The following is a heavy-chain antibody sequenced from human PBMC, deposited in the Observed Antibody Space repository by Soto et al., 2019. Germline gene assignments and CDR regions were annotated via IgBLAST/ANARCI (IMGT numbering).Heavy chain of an antibody. CDR1: GFTFSSYS. J-gene: IGHJ6*02. D-gene: IGHD2-15*01. Sequence: GGSLRLSCAASGFTFSSYSMNWVRQAPGKGLEWVSYISSSSSTIYYADSVKGRFTISRDNAKNSLYLQMNSLRDEDTAVYYCARGGEMATTQRGRWWTGLKVGYYYGMDVWGQGTTVTVSS. CDR2: ISSSSSTI. V-gene: IGHV3-48*02. CDR3: ARGGEMATTQRGRWWTGLKVGYYYGMDV.